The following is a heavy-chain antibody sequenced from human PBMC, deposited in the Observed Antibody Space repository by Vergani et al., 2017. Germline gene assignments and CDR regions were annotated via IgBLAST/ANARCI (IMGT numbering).Heavy chain of an antibody. D-gene: IGHD2-2*01. CDR1: GGSISSSSYY. Sequence: QLQLQESGPGLVKPSETLSLTCTVSGGSISSSSYYWGWIRQPPGKGLEWIGSIYYSGSTNYNPSLKSRVTRSVDTSKNQFSLKLSSVTAADTAVYYCARVVPAAMGGGWFDPWGQGTMVTVSS. CDR2: IYYSGST. J-gene: IGHJ5*01. V-gene: IGHV4-39*07. CDR3: ARVVPAAMGGGWFDP.